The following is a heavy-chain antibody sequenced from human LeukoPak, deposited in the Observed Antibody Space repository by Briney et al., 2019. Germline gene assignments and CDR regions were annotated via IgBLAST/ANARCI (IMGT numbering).Heavy chain of an antibody. V-gene: IGHV1-2*02. J-gene: IGHJ6*03. CDR2: INPNSGGT. CDR1: GYTFTGYY. Sequence: ASVKVSCKASGYTFTGYYMHWVRQAPGQGLEWMGWINPNSGGTNYAQEFQGRVTVTRDTSISTAYMELSRLRSDDTAVYYCARSDTYYYYMDVWGKGTTVTVSS. CDR3: ARSDTYYYYMDV.